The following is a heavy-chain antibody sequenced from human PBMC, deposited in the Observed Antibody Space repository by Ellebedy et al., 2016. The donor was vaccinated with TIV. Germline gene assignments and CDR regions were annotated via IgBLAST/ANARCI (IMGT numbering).Heavy chain of an antibody. J-gene: IGHJ3*02. CDR1: GGSISTYY. CDR2: IYYSGST. CDR3: ATSYDSSGYYDDDAFDI. V-gene: IGHV4-59*01. Sequence: MPSETLSLTCTVSGGSISTYYWSWIRQPPGKGLEWIGYIYYSGSTKYNPSLKRRVTMSVDTSKKQFSLNLSPVTAADTAVYYCATSYDSSGYYDDDAFDIWGQGTMVTVSS. D-gene: IGHD3-22*01.